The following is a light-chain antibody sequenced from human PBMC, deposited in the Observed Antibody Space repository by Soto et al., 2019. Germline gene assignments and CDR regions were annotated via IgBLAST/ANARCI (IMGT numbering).Light chain of an antibody. CDR2: GAS. J-gene: IGKJ1*01. CDR3: QQYDNSPWT. V-gene: IGKV3-20*01. CDR1: QSVSNNY. Sequence: EIVLTQSPGPLSLSPGERATLSCRASQSVSNNYLAGYQRKPGQAPRLLIYGASSRATGIPHRFSGSGSGRDFTLTISRLEPEDFAVYYCQQYDNSPWTFGQGTKVAI.